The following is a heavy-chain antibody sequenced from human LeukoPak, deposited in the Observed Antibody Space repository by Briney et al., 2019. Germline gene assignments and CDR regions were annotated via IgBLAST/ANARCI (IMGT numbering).Heavy chain of an antibody. D-gene: IGHD3-10*01. Sequence: GGSLRLSCAASGLTFSSYGMTWVRQAPGKGLEWVSAISGSGGSTYYADSMKGRFTISRDNSKNTLFLQMNSLRAEDMAVYYCATGTMVRGVITDIDYWGQGTLVTVSS. V-gene: IGHV3-23*01. CDR1: GLTFSSYG. J-gene: IGHJ4*02. CDR3: ATGTMVRGVITDIDY. CDR2: ISGSGGST.